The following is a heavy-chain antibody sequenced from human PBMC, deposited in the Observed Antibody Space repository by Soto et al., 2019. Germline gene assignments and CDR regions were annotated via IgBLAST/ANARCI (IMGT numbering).Heavy chain of an antibody. J-gene: IGHJ4*02. CDR1: GYTFTTYD. D-gene: IGHD6-25*01. CDR3: ARRKERSGPHYFDY. V-gene: IGHV1-8*01. CDR2: MNPYTGNT. Sequence: QVQLVQSGAEVKEPGASVKVSCKASGYTFTTYDIYWMRQATGQGLEWMGWMNPYTGNTGYAQKFQGRGTVTRNTSMSTGYMEMSGLRLDDTAVYYCARRKERSGPHYFDYWGQGSQVTVSS.